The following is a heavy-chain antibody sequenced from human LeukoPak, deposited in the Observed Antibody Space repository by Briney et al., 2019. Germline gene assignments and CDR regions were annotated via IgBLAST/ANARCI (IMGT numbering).Heavy chain of an antibody. CDR1: GFNFGSYA. CDR2: ISSGSSFI. V-gene: IGHV3-21*01. Sequence: GGSLSLSCTASGFNFGSYAMNWVRQAPGKGLEWVSSISSGSSFIYYADSVKGRFTISRDNAKNSLYLQMNSLRAEDTAIYYCARDQGGERWFDPWGQGTLVTVFS. D-gene: IGHD3-16*01. J-gene: IGHJ5*02. CDR3: ARDQGGERWFDP.